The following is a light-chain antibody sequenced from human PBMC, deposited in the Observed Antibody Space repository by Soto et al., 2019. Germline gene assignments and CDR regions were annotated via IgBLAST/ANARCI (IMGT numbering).Light chain of an antibody. CDR3: QQSSNWPPSIT. V-gene: IGKV3D-20*02. J-gene: IGKJ5*01. CDR2: GAS. CDR1: QSVNNNF. Sequence: EIVLTQSPGTLSLSAGERATVSRRASQSVNNNFLAWYQLRPGQAPRLLISGASSRATGIPDRISGSGSGTDFTLTISSLEPEDFAVYYCQQSSNWPPSITFGQGTRLEIK.